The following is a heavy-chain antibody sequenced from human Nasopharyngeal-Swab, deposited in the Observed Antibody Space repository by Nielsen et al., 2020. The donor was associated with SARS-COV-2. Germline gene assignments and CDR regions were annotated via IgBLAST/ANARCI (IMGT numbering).Heavy chain of an antibody. J-gene: IGHJ6*02. CDR2: IKSKTDGGTT. V-gene: IGHV3-15*01. CDR3: TTEYGDYNYYYYYVMDV. D-gene: IGHD4-17*01. CDR1: GFTFSSYW. Sequence: GGSLRLSCAASGFTFSSYWMSWVRQAPGKGLEWVGRIKSKTDGGTTDYAAPVKGRFTISRDDSKNTLYLQMNSLKTEDTAVYYCTTEYGDYNYYYYYVMDVWGQGTTVTVSS.